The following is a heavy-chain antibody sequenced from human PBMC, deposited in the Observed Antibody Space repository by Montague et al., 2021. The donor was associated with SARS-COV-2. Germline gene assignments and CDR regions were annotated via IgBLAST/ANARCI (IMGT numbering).Heavy chain of an antibody. CDR1: GGSISSYY. CDR3: ARHALGYFDWLNEGYFDY. CDR2: IYYSGST. V-gene: IGHV4-59*08. Sequence: SETLSLTCTVSGGSISSYYWSWIRQPPGKGLEWIGYIYYSGSTNYNPPLKSRVTITVDTSKNQFSLKLISVTAADTAVYYCARHALGYFDWLNEGYFDYWGQGTLVTVSS. D-gene: IGHD3-9*01. J-gene: IGHJ4*02.